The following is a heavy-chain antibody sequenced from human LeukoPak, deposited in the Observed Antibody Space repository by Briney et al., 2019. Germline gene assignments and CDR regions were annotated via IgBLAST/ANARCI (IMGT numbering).Heavy chain of an antibody. D-gene: IGHD6-19*01. CDR2: IYYSGST. V-gene: IGHV4-39*01. J-gene: IGHJ4*02. CDR3: ARQTVRAVAGLDY. CDR1: GGSISSSSYY. Sequence: SETLSLTCTVSGGSISSSSYYWGWIRQPPGKGLEWNGSIYYSGSTYYNPSLKSRVTISVDTSKNQFSLKLSSVTAADTAVYYCARQTVRAVAGLDYWGQGTLVTVSS.